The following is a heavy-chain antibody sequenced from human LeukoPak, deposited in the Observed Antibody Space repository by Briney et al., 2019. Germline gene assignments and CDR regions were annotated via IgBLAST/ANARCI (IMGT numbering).Heavy chain of an antibody. CDR3: ASLEGGPSDGR. CDR2: IYGGGAT. Sequence: GGSLRLSCEVSGFPVRSRYMTWVRQPPGKGLECVAVIYGGGATYHIDSVKGRSTISRDISKSTMYLEMNNLRVEDTAIYYCASLEGGPSDGRWGQGTLVTVSS. D-gene: IGHD3-3*01. CDR1: GFPVRSRY. J-gene: IGHJ4*02. V-gene: IGHV3-53*01.